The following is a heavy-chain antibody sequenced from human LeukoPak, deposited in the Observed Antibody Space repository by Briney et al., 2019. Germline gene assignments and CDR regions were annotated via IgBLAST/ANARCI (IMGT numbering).Heavy chain of an antibody. CDR3: ARGRSGSYSALDI. J-gene: IGHJ3*02. CDR1: GYTFTGYY. D-gene: IGHD1-26*01. Sequence: GASVKVSCKASGYTFTGYYMHWVRQAPGQGLQWMRWINPNSGVTNYAQRFQGRVTMTCDTSISTAYMELSSLRSDDSAVYYCARGRSGSYSALDIWGQGTMVTVSS. CDR2: INPNSGVT. V-gene: IGHV1-2*02.